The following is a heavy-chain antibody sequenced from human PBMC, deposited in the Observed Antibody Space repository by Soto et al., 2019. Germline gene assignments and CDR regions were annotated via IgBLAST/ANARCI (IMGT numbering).Heavy chain of an antibody. D-gene: IGHD3-3*01. CDR2: IYYSGST. Sequence: PSETLSLTCTVSGGSISSSSYYWGWIRQPPGKGLEWIGSIYYSGSTYYNPSLKSRVTISVDTSKNQFSLKLSSVTAADTAVYYCARGGITIFGVGLDDYGMDVWAQGTTVTVSS. J-gene: IGHJ6*02. CDR3: ARGGITIFGVGLDDYGMDV. CDR1: GGSISSSSYY. V-gene: IGHV4-39*07.